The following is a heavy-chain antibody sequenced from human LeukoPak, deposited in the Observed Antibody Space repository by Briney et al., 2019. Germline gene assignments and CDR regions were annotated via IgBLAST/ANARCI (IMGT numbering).Heavy chain of an antibody. Sequence: GASVTVSCKASGYTFTSYDINWVRQATGQGLEWMGWMNPNSGNTGYAQKFQGRVTMTRNTSISTAYMELSSLRSEDTAVYYCARGREQTILGSLDYWGQGTLVTVSS. J-gene: IGHJ4*02. CDR2: MNPNSGNT. V-gene: IGHV1-8*01. CDR1: GYTFTSYD. CDR3: ARGREQTILGSLDY. D-gene: IGHD5-24*01.